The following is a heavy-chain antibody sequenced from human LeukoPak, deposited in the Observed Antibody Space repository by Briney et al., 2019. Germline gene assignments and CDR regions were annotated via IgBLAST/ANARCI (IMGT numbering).Heavy chain of an antibody. J-gene: IGHJ3*02. CDR1: GFTVSSNY. CDR3: ARDIKGQYQDAFDI. D-gene: IGHD2-2*01. V-gene: IGHV3-7*01. CDR2: IKQDGSEK. Sequence: GGSLRLSCAASGFTVSSNYMSWVRQAPGKGLEWVANIKQDGSEKYYVDSVKGRFTISRDNAKNSLYLQMNSLRAEDTAVYYCARDIKGQYQDAFDIWGQGTMITVSS.